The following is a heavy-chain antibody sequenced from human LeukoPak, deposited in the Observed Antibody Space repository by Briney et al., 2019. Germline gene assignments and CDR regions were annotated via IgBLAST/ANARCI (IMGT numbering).Heavy chain of an antibody. CDR2: ISAYNGNT. D-gene: IGHD3-10*01. Sequence: ASVKVSCRASDYTFTSYGISWVRQAPGQGLEWMGWISAYNGNTNYAQKFQGRVTMTTDTSTSTAYMELRSLRSDDTAVYYCARVGSGGTYYYYYYMDVWGKGTTVTVSS. V-gene: IGHV1-18*01. J-gene: IGHJ6*03. CDR1: DYTFTSYG. CDR3: ARVGSGGTYYYYYYMDV.